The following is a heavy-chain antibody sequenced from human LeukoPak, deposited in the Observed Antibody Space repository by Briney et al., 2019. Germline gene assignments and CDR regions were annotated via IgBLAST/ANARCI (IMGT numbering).Heavy chain of an antibody. Sequence: ASVKVSCKASGYTFTGYYMHWVRQAPGQGLEWMGWINPNSGGTNYAQKFRGRVTMTRDTSISTAYMELSRLRSDDTAVYYCARDPYDFWSGYYWYYFDYWGQGTLVTVSS. J-gene: IGHJ4*02. CDR3: ARDPYDFWSGYYWYYFDY. CDR2: INPNSGGT. V-gene: IGHV1-2*02. D-gene: IGHD3-3*01. CDR1: GYTFTGYY.